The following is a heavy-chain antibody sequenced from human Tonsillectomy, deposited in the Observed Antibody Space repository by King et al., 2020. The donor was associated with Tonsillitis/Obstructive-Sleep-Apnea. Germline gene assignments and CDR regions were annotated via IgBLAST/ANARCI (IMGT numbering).Heavy chain of an antibody. V-gene: IGHV1-58*01. Sequence: QLVQSGPEVKKPGTSVKVSCKASGFTFTSSAVQWVRQARGQRLEWIGWIVVGSGNTNYAQKFKERVTITRDMSTSTAYMELSSLRSEDTAVYYCSSDPHGGFWSGYYPDYWGQGTLVTVSS. CDR2: IVVGSGNT. CDR1: GFTFTSSA. J-gene: IGHJ4*02. CDR3: SSDPHGGFWSGYYPDY. D-gene: IGHD3-3*01.